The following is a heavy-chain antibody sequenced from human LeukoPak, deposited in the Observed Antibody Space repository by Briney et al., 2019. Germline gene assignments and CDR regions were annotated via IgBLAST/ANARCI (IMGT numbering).Heavy chain of an antibody. Sequence: PGGSLRLSCAASGFTLRSNWMHWVRQAPGKGLVWVSRINSDGSSTSYADSVKGRFTISRDNAENTLYLQMNSLRAEDTAVYYCARTYYHDSSGYYGDYYFDYWGQGTLVTVSS. V-gene: IGHV3-74*01. CDR3: ARTYYHDSSGYYGDYYFDY. CDR1: GFTLRSNW. D-gene: IGHD3-22*01. J-gene: IGHJ4*02. CDR2: INSDGSST.